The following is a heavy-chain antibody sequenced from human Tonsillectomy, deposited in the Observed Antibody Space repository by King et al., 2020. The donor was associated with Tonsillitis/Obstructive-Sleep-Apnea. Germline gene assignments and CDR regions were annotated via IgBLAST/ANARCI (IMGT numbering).Heavy chain of an antibody. CDR3: ARDYYRGDDF. CDR1: GFTFSDYY. V-gene: IGHV3-11*05. J-gene: IGHJ4*02. D-gene: IGHD3-22*01. CDR2: SSISSSYT. Sequence: VQLVESGGGLVKPGGSLRLSCAVSGFTFSDYYMSWIRQAPGKGLEWVSYSSISSSYTNYADSVKGRFTISQDNAKNSLYLQMNSLRAEDTAVYYCARDYYRGDDFWGQGTLVTVSS.